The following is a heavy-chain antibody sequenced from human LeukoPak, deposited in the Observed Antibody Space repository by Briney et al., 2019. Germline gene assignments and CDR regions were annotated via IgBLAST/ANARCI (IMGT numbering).Heavy chain of an antibody. Sequence: GASVKVSCKASGGTLSRYAISWERQAPGQGLEWMGGIIPIFGTANYAQKFQGRVTITADKSTSTAYMELSSLRSEDTAVYYCAREYYQQQLVNWFDPWGQGTLVTVSS. J-gene: IGHJ5*02. V-gene: IGHV1-69*06. CDR2: IIPIFGTA. D-gene: IGHD6-13*01. CDR3: AREYYQQQLVNWFDP. CDR1: GGTLSRYA.